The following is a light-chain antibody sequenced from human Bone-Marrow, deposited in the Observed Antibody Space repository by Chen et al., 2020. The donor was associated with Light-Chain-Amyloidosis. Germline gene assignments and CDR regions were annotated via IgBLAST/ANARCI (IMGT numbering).Light chain of an antibody. V-gene: IGKV1-39*01. CDR1: QSISTY. Sequence: DIQMTPSASSLSASVGDRVTITCRASQSISTYLNWYQHKPGVAPRLLIYVASKLQSGVPSRFSGSGSGTDFTLTISSLEPDDSATYYCQQSYNTPHTFGQGTNLEIK. CDR3: QQSYNTPHT. CDR2: VAS. J-gene: IGKJ2*01.